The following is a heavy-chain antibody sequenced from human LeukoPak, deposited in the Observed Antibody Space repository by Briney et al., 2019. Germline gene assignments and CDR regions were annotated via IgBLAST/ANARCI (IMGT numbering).Heavy chain of an antibody. J-gene: IGHJ1*01. CDR1: GGSISSYY. V-gene: IGHV4-59*08. CDR2: IYYSGST. CDR3: ARVAAGIGFFQH. D-gene: IGHD6-13*01. Sequence: PSETLSLTCTVSGGSISSYYWSWIRQPPGKGLEWIGYIYYSGSTNYNPSLKGRVTISVDTSKNQLSLKLSSVTAADTAVYYCARVAAGIGFFQHWGQGTLVTVSS.